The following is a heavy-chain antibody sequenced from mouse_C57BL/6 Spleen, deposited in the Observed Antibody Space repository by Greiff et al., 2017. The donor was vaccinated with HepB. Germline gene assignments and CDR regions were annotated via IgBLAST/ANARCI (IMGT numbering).Heavy chain of an antibody. V-gene: IGHV14-2*01. CDR1: GFNIKDYY. D-gene: IGHD1-1*01. J-gene: IGHJ1*03. CDR2: IDPEDGET. Sequence: EVKVVESGAELVKPGASVKLSCTASGFNIKDYYMHWVKQRTEQGLEWIGRIDPEDGETKYAPKFQGKATITADTSSNTAYLQLSSLTSEDTAVYYCARGDYYYGSSYWYFDVWGTGTTVTVSS. CDR3: ARGDYYYGSSYWYFDV.